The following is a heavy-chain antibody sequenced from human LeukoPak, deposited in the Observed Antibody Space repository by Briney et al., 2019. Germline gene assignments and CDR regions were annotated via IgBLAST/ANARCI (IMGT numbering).Heavy chain of an antibody. CDR3: ARRRYKFDSSGYYFAYFDY. V-gene: IGHV4-39*01. CDR2: VSYSGIT. J-gene: IGHJ4*02. D-gene: IGHD3-22*01. Sequence: SETLSLTCTVSGDSISSSPYYWGWIRQPPGKGLEWIATVSYSGITYYNPSLKSRVTISVDTSKNQFSLKLNSVTATDTAVYFCARRRYKFDSSGYYFAYFDYWGQGTLVTVSS. CDR1: GDSISSSPYY.